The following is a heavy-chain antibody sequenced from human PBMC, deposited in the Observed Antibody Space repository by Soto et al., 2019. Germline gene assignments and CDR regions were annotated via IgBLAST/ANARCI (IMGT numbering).Heavy chain of an antibody. Sequence: GESLKISCKGSGYSFTSYWIGWVRQMPGKGLEWMGIIYPGDSDTRYSPSFQGQVTISADKSISTAYLQWSSLKASDTAMYYCARLAYDSSGYYYHFDYWGQGTLVTVSS. CDR1: GYSFTSYW. CDR2: IYPGDSDT. CDR3: ARLAYDSSGYYYHFDY. J-gene: IGHJ4*02. D-gene: IGHD3-22*01. V-gene: IGHV5-51*01.